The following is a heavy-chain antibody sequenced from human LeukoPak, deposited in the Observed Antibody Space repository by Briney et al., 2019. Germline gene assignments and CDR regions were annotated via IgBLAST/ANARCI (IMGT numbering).Heavy chain of an antibody. J-gene: IGHJ4*02. CDR2: FDPEDGEDGET. V-gene: IGHV1-24*01. CDR3: AMTDRYAGRPFDY. Sequence: ASVKVSCKVSGYSLLEVAMHWVRQAPGKGLEWVGSFDPEDGEDGETHYAQKLQGRVTMTEDASTDTAYMELKSPRSEDTAVYYCAMTDRYAGRPFDYWGQGTLVTVSS. CDR1: GYSLLEVA. D-gene: IGHD5-12*01.